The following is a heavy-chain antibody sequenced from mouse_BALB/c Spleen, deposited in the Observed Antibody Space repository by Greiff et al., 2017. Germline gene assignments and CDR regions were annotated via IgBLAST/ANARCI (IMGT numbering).Heavy chain of an antibody. Sequence: VKLMESGPGLVQPSQSLSITCTVSGFSLTSYGVHWVRQSPGKGLEWLGVIWSGGSTDYNAAFISRLSISKDNSKSQVFFKMNSLQANDTAIYYCARKDYYGSSPWFAYWGKETLDTVSA. CDR2: IWSGGST. CDR3: ARKDYYGSSPWFAY. J-gene: IGHJ3*01. D-gene: IGHD1-1*01. V-gene: IGHV2-2*02. CDR1: GFSLTSYG.